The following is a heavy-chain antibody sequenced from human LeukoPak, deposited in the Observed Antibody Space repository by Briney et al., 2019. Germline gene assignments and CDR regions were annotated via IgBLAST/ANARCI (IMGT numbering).Heavy chain of an antibody. Sequence: SQTLSLNCAISGDRVSSNSATWNWIRQSPSRGLEWLGRTYYRSKWYNDYAVSVKSRVNINPDTSKNHFSLQLNSVTPEDTAVYYCASGWTNFDYWGQGTLVTVPS. CDR2: TYYRSKWYN. CDR3: ASGWTNFDY. J-gene: IGHJ4*02. D-gene: IGHD6-19*01. CDR1: GDRVSSNSAT. V-gene: IGHV6-1*01.